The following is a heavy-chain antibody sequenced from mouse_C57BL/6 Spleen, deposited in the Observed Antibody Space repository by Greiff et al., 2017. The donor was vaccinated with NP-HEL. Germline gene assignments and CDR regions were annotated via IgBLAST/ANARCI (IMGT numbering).Heavy chain of an antibody. D-gene: IGHD4-1*01. Sequence: QVHVKQPGAELVKPGASVKMSCKASGYTFTSYWITWVKQRPGQGLEWIGDIYPGSGSTNYNEKFKSKATLTVDTSSSTAYMQLSSLTSEDSAVYYCARGLGDYWGQGTSVTVSS. CDR1: GYTFTSYW. CDR3: ARGLGDY. J-gene: IGHJ4*01. V-gene: IGHV1-55*01. CDR2: IYPGSGST.